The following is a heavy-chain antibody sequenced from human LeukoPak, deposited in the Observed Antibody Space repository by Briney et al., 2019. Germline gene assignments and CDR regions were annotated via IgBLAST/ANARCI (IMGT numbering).Heavy chain of an antibody. CDR1: GDSISSSSYY. V-gene: IGHV4-39*07. J-gene: IGHJ5*02. CDR3: ARMKYGDYVAGWFDP. Sequence: SETLSLTCTVSGDSISSSSYYWGWHRQPPGRGLEWIGKIYYSGRTYYNPSLKSRVTISVDTSKNQFSLKLSSVTAADTAVYYCARMKYGDYVAGWFDPWGQGILVTVSS. D-gene: IGHD4-17*01. CDR2: IYYSGRT.